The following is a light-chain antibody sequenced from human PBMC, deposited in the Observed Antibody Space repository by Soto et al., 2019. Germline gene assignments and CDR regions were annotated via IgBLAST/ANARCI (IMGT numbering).Light chain of an antibody. CDR3: ATWDDSLNMV. CDR2: SNN. V-gene: IGLV1-47*02. J-gene: IGLJ3*02. CDR1: RSNIGNNY. Sequence: QSVLTQPPSASGTPGQRVTVSCSGSRSNIGNNYVYWYQQVPGTAPKLLMHSNNQRPSGVPDRFSASKSGSSASLAISGLRSVDEADYYCATWDDSLNMVFGGGTKLTVL.